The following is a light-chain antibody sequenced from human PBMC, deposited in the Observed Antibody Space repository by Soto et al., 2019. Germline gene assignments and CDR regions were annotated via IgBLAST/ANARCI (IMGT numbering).Light chain of an antibody. CDR3: QHYYEWPLS. CDR1: QNIDTK. J-gene: IGKJ4*01. CDR2: AAS. V-gene: IGKV3-15*01. Sequence: EIVMTQSPGTLSVSPGERATLSCRASQNIDTKLAWYQQRPGQSPRLLIYAASTRSPGVPARLSGTGSGTAFTPTISGLQSEDFGLFFCQHYYEWPLSVGGGTKVEIK.